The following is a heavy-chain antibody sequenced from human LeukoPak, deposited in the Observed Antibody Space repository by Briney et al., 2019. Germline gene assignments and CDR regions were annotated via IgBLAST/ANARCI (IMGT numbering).Heavy chain of an antibody. D-gene: IGHD3-16*02. V-gene: IGHV3-20*04. CDR3: ANLWYDYVWGSYRSPFDY. CDR1: GFTFDDHG. Sequence: PGGSLRLSCAASGFTFDDHGMSWVRQAPEKGLEWVSGINWNGGSTGYADSVEGRFTISRDNSKNTLYLQMNSLRAEDTAVYYCANLWYDYVWGSYRSPFDYWGQGTLVTVSS. J-gene: IGHJ4*02. CDR2: INWNGGST.